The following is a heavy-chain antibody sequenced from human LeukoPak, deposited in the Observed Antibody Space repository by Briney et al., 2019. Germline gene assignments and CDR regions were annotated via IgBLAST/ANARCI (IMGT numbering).Heavy chain of an antibody. CDR2: ISRSSSYI. V-gene: IGHV3-21*01. D-gene: IGHD4-23*01. CDR1: GFTFSSYT. J-gene: IGHJ4*02. CDR3: ARGGVSVGGNFDY. Sequence: GGSLRLACAASGFTFSSYTMNWVRQAPGKGLEWVSSISRSSSYIYYADSMKGRFTISRDNANNSLFLQMNSLRAEDTAVYYCARGGVSVGGNFDYWGQGTLVTVSS.